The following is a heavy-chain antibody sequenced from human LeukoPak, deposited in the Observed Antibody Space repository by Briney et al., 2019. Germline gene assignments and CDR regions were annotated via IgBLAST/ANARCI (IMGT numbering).Heavy chain of an antibody. Sequence: GGSLRLSCAASGFTFSSYAMSWVRQAPGKGLEWVSAISGSGGSTYYADSGKGRFTISRDNSKNTLYLQMNSLRAEDTAVYYCAKDPVGTEGGSSSWYLFFDYWGQGTLVTVSS. D-gene: IGHD6-13*01. CDR3: AKDPVGTEGGSSSWYLFFDY. J-gene: IGHJ4*02. V-gene: IGHV3-23*01. CDR2: ISGSGGST. CDR1: GFTFSSYA.